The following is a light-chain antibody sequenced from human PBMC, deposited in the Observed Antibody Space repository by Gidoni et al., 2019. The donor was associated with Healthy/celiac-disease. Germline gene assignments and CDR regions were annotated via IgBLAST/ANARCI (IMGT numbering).Light chain of an antibody. J-gene: IGKJ4*01. CDR2: DAS. CDR3: QQSYSTPGLT. V-gene: IGKV1-39*01. CDR1: QSISSY. Sequence: DIQMTQSPSSLSASVGDSVTITCRASQSISSYLNWYQQKPGNAPKLLIYDASSLQSVVPSRFSGSGSGTDFTLTISSLQPEDFATYYCQQSYSTPGLTFGGGTKVEIK.